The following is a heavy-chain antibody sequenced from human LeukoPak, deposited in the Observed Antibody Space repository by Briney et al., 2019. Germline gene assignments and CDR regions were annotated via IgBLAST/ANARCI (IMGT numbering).Heavy chain of an antibody. Sequence: GGSLRLSCAASGFTFSSYAMSWVRQAPGKGLEWVAVISYDGSNKYYADSVKGRFTISRDNSKNTLYLQMNSLRAEDTAVYYRARTGYSSGWYFAHFDYWGQGTLVTVSS. D-gene: IGHD6-19*01. V-gene: IGHV3-30-3*01. CDR1: GFTFSSYA. CDR2: ISYDGSNK. CDR3: ARTGYSSGWYFAHFDY. J-gene: IGHJ4*02.